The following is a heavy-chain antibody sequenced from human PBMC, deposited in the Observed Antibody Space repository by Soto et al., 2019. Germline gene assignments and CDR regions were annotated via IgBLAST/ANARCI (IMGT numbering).Heavy chain of an antibody. Sequence: QVQLVGSGGGVVQPGRSLRLSCAASGFTFSSYGMHWVRQAPGKGLEWVAVIWYDGSNKYYADSVKGRFTISRDNSKNTLYLQMNSLRAEDTAVYYCARGVRIQLWLRENYFDYWGQGTLVTVSS. CDR1: GFTFSSYG. D-gene: IGHD5-18*01. J-gene: IGHJ4*02. V-gene: IGHV3-33*01. CDR2: IWYDGSNK. CDR3: ARGVRIQLWLRENYFDY.